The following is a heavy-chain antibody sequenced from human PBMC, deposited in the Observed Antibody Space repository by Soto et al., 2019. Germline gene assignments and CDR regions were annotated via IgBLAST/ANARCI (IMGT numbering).Heavy chain of an antibody. J-gene: IGHJ3*02. CDR1: GGSISSGDYY. CDR3: AHYSIGRAFDI. Sequence: QVQLQESGPGLVKPSQTLSLTCSVSGGSISSGDYYVSWIRQPPGKGLEWIGYISYSGSTYYNPPLKSRVTISVDTSKNQFSLKLSSVTAADTAVYYCAHYSIGRAFDIWGQGTMVTVSS. V-gene: IGHV4-30-4*01. D-gene: IGHD3-3*02. CDR2: ISYSGST.